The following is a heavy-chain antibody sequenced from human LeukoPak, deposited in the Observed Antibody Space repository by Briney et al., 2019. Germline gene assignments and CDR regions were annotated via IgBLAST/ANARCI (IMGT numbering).Heavy chain of an antibody. CDR1: GFTFSNYW. CDR2: IKTDGSEK. Sequence: GGSLRLSCEGFGFTFSNYWMGWVRQAPGKGLQWVANIKTDGSEKYYVDSVKGRFTISRDNAKNSLYLQMNSLRAEDTAVYYCATYSSLNRREFQYWGQGTLLTVSS. J-gene: IGHJ1*01. D-gene: IGHD3-22*01. V-gene: IGHV3-7*01. CDR3: ATYSSLNRREFQY.